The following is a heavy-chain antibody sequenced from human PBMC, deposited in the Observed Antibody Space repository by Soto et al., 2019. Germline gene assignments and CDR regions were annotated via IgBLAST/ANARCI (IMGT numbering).Heavy chain of an antibody. CDR3: ARDLSSQDGAIAAFDI. D-gene: IGHD6-13*01. CDR2: IYYSGST. J-gene: IGHJ3*02. CDR1: GGSISSYY. V-gene: IGHV4-59*01. Sequence: PSWTLSLTCTVSGGSISSYYWSWIRQPPGKGLEWIGYIYYSGSTNYNPSLKSRVTISVDTSKNQFSLKLSSVTTADTAVYYCARDLSSQDGAIAAFDIWGQGTMVTVS.